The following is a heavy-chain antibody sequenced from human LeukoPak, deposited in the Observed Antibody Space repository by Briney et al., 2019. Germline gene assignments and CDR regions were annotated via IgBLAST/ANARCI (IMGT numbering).Heavy chain of an antibody. V-gene: IGHV3-30*02. J-gene: IGHJ6*03. CDR2: IEYDGSDK. D-gene: IGHD3-10*01. CDR1: GFSFSNYG. CDR3: AKGDSGSYYYYMDV. Sequence: GGSLRLSCVASGFSFSNYGMHGVRQAPGKGLEWMAFIEYDGSDKFYADSVKGRITISRDNSKNTLYLQMNGLRAEDTAVYFCAKGDSGSYYYYMDVWGKGTTVTVSS.